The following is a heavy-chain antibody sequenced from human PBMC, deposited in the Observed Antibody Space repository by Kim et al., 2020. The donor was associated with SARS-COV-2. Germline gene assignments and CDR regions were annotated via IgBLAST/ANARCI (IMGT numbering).Heavy chain of an antibody. CDR2: INQNGGEK. CDR3: ARDYYGSGGGMDV. D-gene: IGHD3-10*01. CDR1: GFTFSTYW. Sequence: GGSLRLSCGASGFTFSTYWMSWVRQAPGKGLEWVANINQNGGEKNYVDSVKGRFTISRDNCKKSLDRQMNSLRDEDTAVYYCARDYYGSGGGMDVWGQG. J-gene: IGHJ6*02. V-gene: IGHV3-7*01.